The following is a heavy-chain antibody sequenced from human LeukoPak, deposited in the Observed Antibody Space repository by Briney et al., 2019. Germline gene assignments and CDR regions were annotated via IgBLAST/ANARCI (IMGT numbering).Heavy chain of an antibody. CDR2: ISGGST. V-gene: IGHV3-23*01. CDR3: AKLGIAVAGGDAFDI. J-gene: IGHJ3*02. CDR1: GLTFSNYA. D-gene: IGHD6-19*01. Sequence: GGSLRLSCAASGLTFSNYAMSWVRQAPGKGLEWVSAISGGSTYYADSVKGRFTISRDNPKITLYLQINSLRAEDTAVYYCAKLGIAVAGGDAFDIWGQGTMVTVSS.